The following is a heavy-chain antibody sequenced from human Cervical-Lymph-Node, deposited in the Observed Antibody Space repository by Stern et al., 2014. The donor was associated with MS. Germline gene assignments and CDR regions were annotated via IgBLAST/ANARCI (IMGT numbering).Heavy chain of an antibody. V-gene: IGHV3-23*01. Sequence: EVKLLESGGNLVKPGGSLRLSCAASGFTINNYDMTWVRQAPGKGLAWVSTISGGCGRTYYADSVEGRFTISRDKSKNTLFLQMNSLSPEDTAVYYCAVGMATICDYWGQGALVTVSS. CDR3: AVGMATICDY. J-gene: IGHJ4*02. CDR2: ISGGCGRT. D-gene: IGHD5-24*01. CDR1: GFTINNYD.